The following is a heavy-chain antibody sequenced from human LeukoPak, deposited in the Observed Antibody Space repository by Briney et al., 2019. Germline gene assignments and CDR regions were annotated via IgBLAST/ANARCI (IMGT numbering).Heavy chain of an antibody. CDR2: IDTDESST. J-gene: IGHJ3*02. V-gene: IGHV3-74*01. CDR1: GFTFSSYW. CDR3: ARGSDTSSWYGAFDI. D-gene: IGHD6-13*01. Sequence: GGALRLSCAASGFTFSSYWMYWVRQAPGKGLVWVSRIDTDESSTSYADSVKGRFTISRDNAKNTLYLQMNSLRVEDTAVYYCARGSDTSSWYGAFDIWGQGTMVTVSS.